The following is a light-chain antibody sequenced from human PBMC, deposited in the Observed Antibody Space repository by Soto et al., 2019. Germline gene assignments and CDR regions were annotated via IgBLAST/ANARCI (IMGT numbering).Light chain of an antibody. Sequence: IQLTQSPSSLSASVGDRVTITCRASQGISSYLACYQQKPGKAPKLLIYAASTLQSGVPSRFSGSGSGTDFTLTISSLQPEDFATYYCQQLNSYPFTFGGGTKVEIK. J-gene: IGKJ4*01. V-gene: IGKV1-9*01. CDR1: QGISSY. CDR3: QQLNSYPFT. CDR2: AAS.